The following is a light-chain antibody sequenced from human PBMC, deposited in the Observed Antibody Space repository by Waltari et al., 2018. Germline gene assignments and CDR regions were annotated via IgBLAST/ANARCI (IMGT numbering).Light chain of an antibody. Sequence: EIVLTQSPGTLSLSPGEPATLSCRASQSFTRYLAWYQHKPGQAPRLLIYDASTRAACIAERFSGSGFGTDFTLTISELEPEDSAVYYCQQYVRWPVTFGQGIKVEI. J-gene: IGKJ1*01. CDR3: QQYVRWPVT. V-gene: IGKV3-20*01. CDR1: QSFTRY. CDR2: DAS.